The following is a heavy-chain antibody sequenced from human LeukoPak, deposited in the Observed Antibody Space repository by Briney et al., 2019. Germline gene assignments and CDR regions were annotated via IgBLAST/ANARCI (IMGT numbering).Heavy chain of an antibody. CDR3: AREHSSGYYLDY. D-gene: IGHD3-22*01. CDR1: GGSISSGGYC. Sequence: PSETLSLTCAVSGGSISSGGYCWSWIRQPPGKGLEWIGYIYHSGSTYYNPSLKSRVTISVDRSKNQFSLKLSSVTAADTAVYYCAREHSSGYYLDYWGQGTLVTVSS. V-gene: IGHV4-30-2*01. CDR2: IYHSGST. J-gene: IGHJ4*02.